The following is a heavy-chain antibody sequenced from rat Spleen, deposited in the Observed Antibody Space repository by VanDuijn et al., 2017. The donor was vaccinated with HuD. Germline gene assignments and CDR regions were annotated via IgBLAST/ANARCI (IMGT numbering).Heavy chain of an antibody. CDR3: TTDEGTVATIWFAY. J-gene: IGHJ3*01. V-gene: IGHV5-27*01. Sequence: EVQLVESGGGLVQPGRSLKLSCAASGFTFSNYYMAWVRQAPTKGLEWVAYISTGGGSTYYRDSVKGRFTISRDNAKSTLYLQMDSLRSEDTATYYCTTDEGTVATIWFAYWGQGTLVTVSS. D-gene: IGHD1-8*01. CDR1: GFTFSNYY. CDR2: ISTGGGST.